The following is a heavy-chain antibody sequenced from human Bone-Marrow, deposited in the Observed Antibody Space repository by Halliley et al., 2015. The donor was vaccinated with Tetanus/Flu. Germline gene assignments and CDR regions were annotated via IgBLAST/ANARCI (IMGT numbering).Heavy chain of an antibody. V-gene: IGHV3-23*01. D-gene: IGHD5-18*01. CDR3: AKRDTAMVPWYFDY. Sequence: AASGLTFSNYAVIWVRQAPGKRLEWVSAISGSGVSTYYADSVKGRVTISRDNSKNTVYLQMNSLRAEDTALYYCAKRDTAMVPWYFDYWGQGTLVTVSS. CDR2: ISGSGVST. CDR1: GLTFSNYA. J-gene: IGHJ4*02.